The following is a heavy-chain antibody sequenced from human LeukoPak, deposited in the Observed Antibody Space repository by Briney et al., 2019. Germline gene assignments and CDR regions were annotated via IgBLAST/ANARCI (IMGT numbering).Heavy chain of an antibody. Sequence: GGSLRLSCAASGFTFSRYDMHWVRQAPGKGLEWVAVISYRGRNKYYADSVKGRLTISRDDSKNTLDLQMNSLRAEDTAVYYCARGDDYTDFFYYYMDVWGKGTTVTVSS. D-gene: IGHD5-24*01. J-gene: IGHJ6*03. CDR1: GFTFSRYD. V-gene: IGHV3-30*04. CDR2: ISYRGRNK. CDR3: ARGDDYTDFFYYYMDV.